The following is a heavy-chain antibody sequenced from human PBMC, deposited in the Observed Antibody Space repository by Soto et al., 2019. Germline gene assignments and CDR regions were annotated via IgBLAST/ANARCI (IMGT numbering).Heavy chain of an antibody. Sequence: LSLTCNVSGGSIKINSYYWGWIRQPPGKGLEWIGYIYSTGRTYYSPSHKSRVTMSVDTSKNQFSLKVNSVTAADTAVYYCARRVVRGVTNWFDRWGQGTLVTVSS. D-gene: IGHD3-10*01. CDR3: ARRVVRGVTNWFDR. V-gene: IGHV4-39*07. CDR1: GGSIKINSYY. J-gene: IGHJ5*02. CDR2: IYSTGRT.